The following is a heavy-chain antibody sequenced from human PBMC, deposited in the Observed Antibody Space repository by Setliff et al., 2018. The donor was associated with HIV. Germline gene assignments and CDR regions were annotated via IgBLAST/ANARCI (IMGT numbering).Heavy chain of an antibody. V-gene: IGHV1-18*01. J-gene: IGHJ4*02. CDR1: GYTFTSFG. D-gene: IGHD6-19*01. CDR3: ARPIAVAGIYYFDY. CDR2: ISGYNGNT. Sequence: VASVKVSCKASGYTFTSFGISWVRQAPGQGLKWMGWISGYNGNTKYAQKFQGRVTMTTDTSTSTAYMELRSLRSDDTAVYYCARPIAVAGIYYFDYWGQGTLVTVSS.